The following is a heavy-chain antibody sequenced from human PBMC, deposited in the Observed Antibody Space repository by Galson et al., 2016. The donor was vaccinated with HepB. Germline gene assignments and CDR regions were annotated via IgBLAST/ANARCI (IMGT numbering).Heavy chain of an antibody. D-gene: IGHD6-19*01. V-gene: IGHV1-69*06. CDR3: ESRSGPDDI. CDR1: GGTFNNFA. Sequence: SVKVSCKASGGTFNNFAIAWVREAPGQGLEWVGGVIPLFGTASYAEKFQDRVTITADKSTSTTYMELRSLRSDDTAIYYCESRSGPDDIWGQGTLVTVSS. J-gene: IGHJ1*01. CDR2: VIPLFGTA.